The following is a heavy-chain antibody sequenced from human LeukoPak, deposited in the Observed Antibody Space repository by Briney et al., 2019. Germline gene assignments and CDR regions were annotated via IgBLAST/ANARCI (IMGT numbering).Heavy chain of an antibody. Sequence: SQTLSLTCAISGDSVSSNSAAWNWIRQSPSRGLEWLGRTYYRSKWYNDYAVSVKSRITINPDTSKNQFSLQLNSVTPEDTAVYYCARGPAYYYDSSNPPGAFGIWGQGTMVTVSS. CDR3: ARGPAYYYDSSNPPGAFGI. CDR2: TYYRSKWYN. J-gene: IGHJ3*02. CDR1: GDSVSSNSAA. D-gene: IGHD3-22*01. V-gene: IGHV6-1*01.